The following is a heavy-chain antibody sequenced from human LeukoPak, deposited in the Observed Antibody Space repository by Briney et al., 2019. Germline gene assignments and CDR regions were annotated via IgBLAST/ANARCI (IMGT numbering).Heavy chain of an antibody. CDR2: ISHDGNTK. CDR3: ARKRAYDHGPAPFDP. Sequence: GGSLRLSCAASGFSFSSHGMRWVRQAPGKGLEWVAVISHDGNTKYYADSVKGRFTITRDNSKNTLFLQTNSLRADDTAMYYCARKRAYDHGPAPFDPCGQGTLVTVSS. J-gene: IGHJ5*02. D-gene: IGHD3-10*01. V-gene: IGHV3-30*03. CDR1: GFSFSSHG.